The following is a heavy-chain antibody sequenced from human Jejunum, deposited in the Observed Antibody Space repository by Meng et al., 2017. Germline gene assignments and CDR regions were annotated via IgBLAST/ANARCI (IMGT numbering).Heavy chain of an antibody. Sequence: QVQLQESGPGLVTPSQTLSLTCPVSGDSIGSGGHYWSWIRQHPGKGLEWIGYIYYTGSAYYNPSLESRVTLSVDTSNNQFSLRLNSVTAADTAVYYCAREGQLMLGLVDYWGQGTLVTVSS. J-gene: IGHJ4*02. V-gene: IGHV4-31*03. D-gene: IGHD2-2*01. CDR3: AREGQLMLGLVDY. CDR2: IYYTGSA. CDR1: GDSIGSGGHY.